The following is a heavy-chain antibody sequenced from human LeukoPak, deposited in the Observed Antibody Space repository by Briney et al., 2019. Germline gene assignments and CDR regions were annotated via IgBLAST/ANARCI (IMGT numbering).Heavy chain of an antibody. D-gene: IGHD3-22*01. V-gene: IGHV3-66*01. CDR3: AKFPSADYYDSSGYFT. J-gene: IGHJ5*02. Sequence: GGSLRLSCAASGFTVSSNYMSWVRQAPGKGLEWVSVIYSGGSTYYADSVKGRFTISRDNSKNTLYLQMNSLRAEDTAVYYCAKFPSADYYDSSGYFTWGQGTLVTVSS. CDR2: IYSGGST. CDR1: GFTVSSNY.